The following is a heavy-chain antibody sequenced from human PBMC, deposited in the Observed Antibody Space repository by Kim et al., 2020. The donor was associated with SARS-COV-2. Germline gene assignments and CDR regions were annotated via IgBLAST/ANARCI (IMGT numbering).Heavy chain of an antibody. CDR1: GFTFSSYW. J-gene: IGHJ6*02. D-gene: IGHD3-10*01. Sequence: GGSLRLSCAVSGFTFSSYWMSWVRQAPGKGLEWVANIKQDGSEKYYVDSVKGRFTISRDNAKNSLYLQMNSLRAEDTAVYYCAREPSDSGLLWFGAMDVWGQGTTVTVSS. V-gene: IGHV3-7*01. CDR3: AREPSDSGLLWFGAMDV. CDR2: IKQDGSEK.